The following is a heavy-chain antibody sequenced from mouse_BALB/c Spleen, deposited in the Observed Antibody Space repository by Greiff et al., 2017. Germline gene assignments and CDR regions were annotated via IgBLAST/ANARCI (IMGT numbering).Heavy chain of an antibody. Sequence: DVKLVESGGGLVQPGGSLKLSCAASGFTFSSYTMSWVRQTPEKRLEWVAYISNGGGSTYYPDTVKGRFTISRDNAKNTLYLQMSSLKSEDTAMYYCARGGYDGYFDYWGQGTTLTVSS. V-gene: IGHV5-12-2*01. D-gene: IGHD2-14*01. J-gene: IGHJ2*01. CDR1: GFTFSSYT. CDR3: ARGGYDGYFDY. CDR2: ISNGGGST.